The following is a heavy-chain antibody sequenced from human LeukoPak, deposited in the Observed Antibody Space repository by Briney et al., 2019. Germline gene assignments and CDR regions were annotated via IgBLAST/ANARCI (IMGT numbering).Heavy chain of an antibody. J-gene: IGHJ4*02. D-gene: IGHD1-26*01. CDR1: EFTFSSYG. Sequence: PGGSLRLSCAASEFTFSSYGMHWVRQAPGKGLEWVAVVSYDGSNKYYEDSVKGRFTISRDNSKNTLYLQMNSLRTEDTVVYYCAKDPQVGATRGYYFDYWGQGTLVTVSS. V-gene: IGHV3-30*18. CDR2: VSYDGSNK. CDR3: AKDPQVGATRGYYFDY.